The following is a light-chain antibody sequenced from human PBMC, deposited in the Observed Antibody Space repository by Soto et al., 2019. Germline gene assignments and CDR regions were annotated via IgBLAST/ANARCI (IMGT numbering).Light chain of an antibody. Sequence: QSALTQPASVSGSPGQSITISCTGTSSDVGSYNLVSWYQQHPGKAPKLMIYEGSKRPSGVSNRFSGSKSGNTASLTISGLQAEDEADYYCCSYAGSSTSLYVFGTGPRSPS. CDR2: EGS. CDR1: SSDVGSYNL. V-gene: IGLV2-23*01. CDR3: CSYAGSSTSLYV. J-gene: IGLJ1*01.